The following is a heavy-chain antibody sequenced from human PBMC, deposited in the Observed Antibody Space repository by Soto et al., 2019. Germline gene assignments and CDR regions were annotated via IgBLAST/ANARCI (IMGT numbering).Heavy chain of an antibody. V-gene: IGHV3-21*01. D-gene: IGHD3-22*01. CDR3: ARGQGNYDSSGYYDWFDP. J-gene: IGHJ5*02. Sequence: GGSLRLSCAASGFTFSSYSMNWVRQAPGKGLEWVSSISSSSSYIYYADSVKGRFTISRDNAKNSLYLQMNSLRAEDTAVYYCARGQGNYDSSGYYDWFDPWGQGTLVTVSS. CDR1: GFTFSSYS. CDR2: ISSSSSYI.